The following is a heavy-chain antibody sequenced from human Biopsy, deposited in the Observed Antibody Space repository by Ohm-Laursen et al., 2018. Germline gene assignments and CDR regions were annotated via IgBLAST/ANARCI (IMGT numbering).Heavy chain of an antibody. D-gene: IGHD3-22*01. CDR3: ARGKYKNFATGLPRPYHYTLDF. CDR2: ISARDGVV. CDR1: GLIFSDYY. J-gene: IGHJ6*02. V-gene: IGHV3-11*01. Sequence: SLRLSCAASGLIFSDYYMSWIRQAPGKALEWIAYISARDGVVYYADSVKGRFTISRDNTNNTLYLQMTSLRPVDTAVFYCARGKYKNFATGLPRPYHYTLDFGGPETRVTVSS.